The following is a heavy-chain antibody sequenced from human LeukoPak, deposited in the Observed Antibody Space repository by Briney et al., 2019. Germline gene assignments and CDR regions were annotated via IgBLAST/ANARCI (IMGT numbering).Heavy chain of an antibody. CDR2: ISYDASKK. V-gene: IGHV3-30*18. J-gene: IGHJ1*01. D-gene: IGHD1-26*01. CDR3: AKWIESDYYIQN. Sequence: PGRSLRHSRVQSRYSLSAYGVHWVPQTPGKGGERVAVISYDASKKYYADSGKVRFTVSRDNSRNSLYLQMNSLRTEDTAVYSCAKWIESDYYIQNWGQGTLVTVSS. CDR1: YSLSAYG.